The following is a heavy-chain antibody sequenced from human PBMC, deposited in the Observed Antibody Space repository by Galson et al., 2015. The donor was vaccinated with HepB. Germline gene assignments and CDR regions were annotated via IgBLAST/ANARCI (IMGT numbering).Heavy chain of an antibody. Sequence: ETLSLTCAVYCGSFSGYYWSWIRQPPGKGLEWIGEINHSGSTNYNPSLKSRVTISVDTSKNQFSLKLSSVTAADTAVYYCARVRRPIVVVPAAILRGSNFDYWGQGTLVTVSS. CDR3: ARVRRPIVVVPAAILRGSNFDY. CDR2: INHSGST. D-gene: IGHD2-2*01. CDR1: CGSFSGYY. J-gene: IGHJ4*02. V-gene: IGHV4-34*01.